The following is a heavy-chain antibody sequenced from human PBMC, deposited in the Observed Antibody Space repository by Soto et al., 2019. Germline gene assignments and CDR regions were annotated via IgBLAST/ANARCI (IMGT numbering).Heavy chain of an antibody. CDR3: SQAGYYESSGHTCSEP. J-gene: IGHJ5*02. V-gene: IGHV3-11*03. D-gene: IGHD3-3*01. CDR2: ISSSSSYT. CDR1: TCGDYC. Sequence: TCGDYCGRRISQTRWKGLEWFSYISSSSSYTNYADSVKGRFTISRDNSKNTLYLQMNSLRADDTAVYYCSQAGYYESSGHTCSEPRRNGTLVTGSS.